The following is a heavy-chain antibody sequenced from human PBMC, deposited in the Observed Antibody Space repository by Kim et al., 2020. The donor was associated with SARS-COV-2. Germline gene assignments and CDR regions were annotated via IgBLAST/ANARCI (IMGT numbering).Heavy chain of an antibody. CDR2: INHSGST. Sequence: SETLSLTCAVYGGSFSGYYWSWIRQPPGKGLEWIGEINHSGSTNYNPSLQSLVTISVDTSKNQFSLKLTSVTAADTAVYYCAKGLWRFTKPYSNYRPEWFDPWGQGTLVTVSS. D-gene: IGHD4-4*01. CDR3: AKGLWRFTKPYSNYRPEWFDP. CDR1: GGSFSGYY. J-gene: IGHJ5*02. V-gene: IGHV4-34*01.